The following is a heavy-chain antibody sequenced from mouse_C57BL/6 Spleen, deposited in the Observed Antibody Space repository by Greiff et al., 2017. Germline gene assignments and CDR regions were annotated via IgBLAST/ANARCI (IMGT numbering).Heavy chain of an antibody. J-gene: IGHJ1*03. D-gene: IGHD4-1*01. CDR1: GYAFSSYW. CDR2: IYPGDGDT. CDR3: ARGGTGRYFDV. V-gene: IGHV1-80*01. Sequence: VQLQQSGAELEKPGASVKISCKASGYAFSSYWMNWVKQRPGKGLEWIGQIYPGDGDTNYNGKFKGKATLTADKSSSTAYMQLSSLTSEDSAVYFCARGGTGRYFDVWGTGTTVTVSS.